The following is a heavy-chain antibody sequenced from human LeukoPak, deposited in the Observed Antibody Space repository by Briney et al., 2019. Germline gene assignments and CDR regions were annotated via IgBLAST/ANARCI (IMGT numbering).Heavy chain of an antibody. V-gene: IGHV3-21*01. CDR3: ARDAATGITGTNWFDP. D-gene: IGHD1-7*01. J-gene: IGHJ5*02. Sequence: PGGSLRLSCAASGFTFSSYSMNWVRQAPGKELEWVSSISSSSSYIYYADSVKGRFTISRDNAKNSLYLQMNSLRAEDTAVYHCARDAATGITGTNWFDPWGQGTLVTVSS. CDR2: ISSSSSYI. CDR1: GFTFSSYS.